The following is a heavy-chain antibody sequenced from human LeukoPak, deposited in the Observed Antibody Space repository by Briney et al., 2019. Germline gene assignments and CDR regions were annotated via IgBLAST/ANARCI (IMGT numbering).Heavy chain of an antibody. CDR1: GFTFSNAW. V-gene: IGHV3-15*07. CDR3: TRGIGSGWYHPKYYFAY. CDR2: IKSKTDGGTT. D-gene: IGHD6-19*01. Sequence: GGSLRLSCAASGFTFSNAWMNWVRQAPGKGLEWVGRIKSKTDGGTTDYAAPVKGRFTISRDDSKNTLYLQMNSLKTEDTAVYYCTRGIGSGWYHPKYYFAYWGQEPLVTASS. J-gene: IGHJ4*02.